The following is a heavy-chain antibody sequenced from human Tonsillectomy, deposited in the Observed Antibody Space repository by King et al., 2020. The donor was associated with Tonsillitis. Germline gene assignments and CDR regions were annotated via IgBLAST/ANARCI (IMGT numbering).Heavy chain of an antibody. J-gene: IGHJ4*01. Sequence: VQLVESGGGVVQPGRSLRLSCAASGFTFSSYAMHWVRQAPGKGLEWVTVISYDGSNKYYADSGKGRFTISRDNSKNTLYLQMNNLRAEDTAVYYCVRDPAGGTLYLGLENWGQGNLVTVSS. CDR2: ISYDGSNK. D-gene: IGHD2-8*01. V-gene: IGHV3-30-3*01. CDR3: VRDPAGGTLYLGLEN. CDR1: GFTFSSYA.